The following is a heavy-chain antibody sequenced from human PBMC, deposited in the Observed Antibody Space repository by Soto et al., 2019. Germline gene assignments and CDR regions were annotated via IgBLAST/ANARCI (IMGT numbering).Heavy chain of an antibody. CDR3: GRERDGTSWSSAEYLQH. D-gene: IGHD6-13*01. CDR2: FDPEGGEA. CDR1: GHTLTEFS. J-gene: IGHJ1*01. Sequence: GASVKVSCKISGHTLTEFSIHWVRQAPGKGLEWMGGFDPEGGEAIYAQKWHGRVTMTTDTSTTTAYMDLRSLRSDDTAVYYCGRERDGTSWSSAEYLQHWGQGTLVTVSS. V-gene: IGHV1-24*01.